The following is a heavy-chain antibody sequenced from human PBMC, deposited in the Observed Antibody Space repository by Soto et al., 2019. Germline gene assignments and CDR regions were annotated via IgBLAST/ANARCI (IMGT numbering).Heavy chain of an antibody. V-gene: IGHV3-48*01. CDR3: ARDLIVGTEETDY. D-gene: IGHD2-21*01. CDR1: GFTFSSYS. CDR2: ISSSSSTI. J-gene: IGHJ4*02. Sequence: GESLKISCAASGFTFSSYSMNWVRQAPGKGLEWVSYISSSSSTIYYADSVKGRFTISRDNAKNSLYLQMNSLRAEDTAVYYCARDLIVGTEETDYWGQGTLVTVSS.